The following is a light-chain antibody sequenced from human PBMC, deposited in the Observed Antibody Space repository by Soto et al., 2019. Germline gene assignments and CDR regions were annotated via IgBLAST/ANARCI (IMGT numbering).Light chain of an antibody. CDR2: DTS. CDR1: QSVTKY. V-gene: IGKV3-11*01. J-gene: IGKJ4*01. CDR3: QQRYNWLT. Sequence: EIVLTQSPATLSLSPGERATLSCRASQSVTKYLAWYQQKPGQAPRLLIYDTSNRAPGIPARFSGSGSGTDFTLTINNRESEDSGIYYCQQRYNWLTFGGGTKVDTK.